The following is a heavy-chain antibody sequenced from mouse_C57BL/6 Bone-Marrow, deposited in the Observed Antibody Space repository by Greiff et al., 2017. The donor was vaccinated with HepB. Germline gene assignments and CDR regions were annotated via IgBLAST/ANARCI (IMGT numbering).Heavy chain of an antibody. CDR2: IYPRSGNT. V-gene: IGHV1-81*01. D-gene: IGHD2-12*01. CDR1: GYTFTSYG. J-gene: IGHJ2*01. CDR3: ARSLLYDFDY. Sequence: QVHVKQSGAELARPGASVKLSCKASGYTFTSYGISWVKQRTGQGLEWIGEIYPRSGNTYYNEKFKGKATLTADKSSSTAYMELRSLTSEDSAVYFCARSLLYDFDYWGQGTTLTVSS.